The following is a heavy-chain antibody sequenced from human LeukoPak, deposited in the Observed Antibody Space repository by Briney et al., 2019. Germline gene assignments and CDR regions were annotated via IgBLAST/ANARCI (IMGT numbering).Heavy chain of an antibody. CDR2: IDLDGSLT. V-gene: IGHV3-74*01. D-gene: IGHD6-13*01. J-gene: IGHJ4*02. CDR3: ISSAGYFDY. Sequence: GGSLTLSCTASGHTFSNHWVHWVRHAPGKGLMWVSCIDLDGSLTNYADSVSGRFTISRDNAKNTLYLQMSSLRGKDTAMYYCISSAGYFDYWGQGSLVTVSS. CDR1: GHTFSNHW.